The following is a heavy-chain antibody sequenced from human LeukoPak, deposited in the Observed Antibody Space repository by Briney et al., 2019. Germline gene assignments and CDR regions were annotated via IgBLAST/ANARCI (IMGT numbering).Heavy chain of an antibody. CDR2: INTNTGNP. CDR1: GYTFTSYA. D-gene: IGHD3-3*01. J-gene: IGHJ4*02. CDR3: ARVTIPGHYDFWSGYLFAFDY. Sequence: ASVKVSCKASGYTFTSYAMNWVRQAPGQGLEWMGWINTNTGNPTCAQGFTGRFVFSLDTSVSTAYLQISSLKAEDTAVYYCARVTIPGHYDFWSGYLFAFDYWGQGTLVTVSS. V-gene: IGHV7-4-1*02.